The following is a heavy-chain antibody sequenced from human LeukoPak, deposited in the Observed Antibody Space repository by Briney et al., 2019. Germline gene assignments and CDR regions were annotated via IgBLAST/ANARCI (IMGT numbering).Heavy chain of an antibody. Sequence: GGSLRLSCAASGFTVSSNYMSWVRQAPGKGLEWVSVIYSGGSTYYADSVRGRFTISRDNSKNTLYPQMNSLRAEDTAVYYCASTGITIPPYYYYGMDVWGQGTTVTVSS. CDR2: IYSGGST. J-gene: IGHJ6*02. CDR3: ASTGITIPPYYYYGMDV. V-gene: IGHV3-53*01. D-gene: IGHD3-3*01. CDR1: GFTVSSNY.